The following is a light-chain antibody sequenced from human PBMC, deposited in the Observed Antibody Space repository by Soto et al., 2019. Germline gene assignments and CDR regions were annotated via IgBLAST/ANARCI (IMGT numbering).Light chain of an antibody. J-gene: IGLJ2*01. CDR2: DNN. Sequence: QSVLTQPPSVSAAPGQKVTISCSGSSSNIGNNYVSWYQQLPGTAPKLLIYDNNKRPSGIPDRFSASKSGTSATLGITGLQTGDEADYYCGTWDSSLSAGVFGGGTQLTGL. CDR1: SSNIGNNY. V-gene: IGLV1-51*01. CDR3: GTWDSSLSAGV.